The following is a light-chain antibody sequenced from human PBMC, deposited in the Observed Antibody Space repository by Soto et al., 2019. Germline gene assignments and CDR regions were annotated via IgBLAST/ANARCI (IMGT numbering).Light chain of an antibody. CDR1: SSNIGNNY. V-gene: IGLV1-51*01. CDR2: DND. CDR3: ATWDSSLSAGV. J-gene: IGLJ2*01. Sequence: QSVLTQPPSVSAAPGQKVTISCSGSSSNIGNNYVSWYQQLPGTAPKLLIYDNDKRPSGIPDRFSGSKSGTSATLGVTGLQTGDEADYYCATWDSSLSAGVFGGGTKADRP.